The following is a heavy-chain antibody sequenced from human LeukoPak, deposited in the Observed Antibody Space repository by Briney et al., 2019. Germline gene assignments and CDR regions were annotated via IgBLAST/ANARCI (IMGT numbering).Heavy chain of an antibody. D-gene: IGHD3-3*01. Sequence: GGSLRLSCAASGSTFTNYPMAWVRQAPGKGPEWVSAISGSGDATIYADSVEGRFTISRDNSKNTWSLQMNSLKAEDTALYYCAKEPWEGSGYLDSWGQGILVTVSS. V-gene: IGHV3-23*01. CDR3: AKEPWEGSGYLDS. CDR2: ISGSGDAT. CDR1: GSTFTNYP. J-gene: IGHJ4*02.